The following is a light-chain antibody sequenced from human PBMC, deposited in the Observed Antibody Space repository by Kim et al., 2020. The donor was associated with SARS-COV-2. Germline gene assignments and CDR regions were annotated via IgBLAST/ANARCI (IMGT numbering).Light chain of an antibody. CDR2: SND. Sequence: GQRVPILCSESIPNIGSNVENWYQQLPGTAPKLLMYSNDYRPAGVPDRFSGSKSGTSASLAISGLQSEDEADYYCAAWDDSLKGSVFGGGTQLTVL. CDR3: AAWDDSLKGSV. J-gene: IGLJ3*02. CDR1: IPNIGSNV. V-gene: IGLV1-44*01.